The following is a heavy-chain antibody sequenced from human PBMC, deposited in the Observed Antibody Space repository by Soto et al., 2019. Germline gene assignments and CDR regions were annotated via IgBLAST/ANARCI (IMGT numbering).Heavy chain of an antibody. V-gene: IGHV3-21*06. D-gene: IGHD6-13*01. J-gene: IGHJ4*02. CDR2: ISSSGSHT. Sequence: GGSLRLSCAASGFIFGDFGVTWVRQAPGKGLEWVSSISSSGSHTHYADSVKGRFTISRDNARSTLSLQMNDLRVEDTARYYCAREDAQGSSWFRFLDFWGQGVLVTVSS. CDR1: GFIFGDFG. CDR3: AREDAQGSSWFRFLDF.